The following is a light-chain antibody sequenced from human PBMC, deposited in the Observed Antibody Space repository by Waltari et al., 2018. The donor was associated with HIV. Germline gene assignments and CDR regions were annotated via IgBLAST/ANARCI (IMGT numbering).Light chain of an antibody. Sequence: DIVLTQSPDSLVVSLGERATITCKSSRPLLYSSNNKNYLAWYQLKPGQTPKLLFYWASTRESGVPDRFTASGSRTDFALTITNLQAEDVAVYYCQQYFFPPRFTFGQGTKLQI. CDR1: RPLLYSSNNKNY. V-gene: IGKV4-1*01. J-gene: IGKJ2*01. CDR3: QQYFFPPRFT. CDR2: WAS.